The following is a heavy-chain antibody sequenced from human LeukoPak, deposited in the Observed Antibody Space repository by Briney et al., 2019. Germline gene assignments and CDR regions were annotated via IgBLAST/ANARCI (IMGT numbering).Heavy chain of an antibody. D-gene: IGHD1-26*01. CDR1: GFILSTHG. J-gene: IGHJ4*02. CDR3: ARDLSFGSLDF. V-gene: IGHV3-33*01. Sequence: TGGSLRLSCAASGFILSTHGMHWVRQAPGKVLEWVAGMWYDGSREDYADSVKGRFTISRDMSKNTLNLQMNSLRVEDTAMFYCARDLSFGSLDFRGQGTLVAVSS. CDR2: MWYDGSRE.